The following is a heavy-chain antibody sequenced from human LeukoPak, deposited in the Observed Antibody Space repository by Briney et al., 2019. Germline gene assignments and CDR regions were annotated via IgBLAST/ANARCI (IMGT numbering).Heavy chain of an antibody. Sequence: SETLSLTCTVSGGSISSSSYYWGWIRQPPGKGLEWFGTIYYSGSTYYNPSLKSRVIISVDTSKNQFSLKLSSVPAADTAVYYCARQPHYYYYYMDVWGKGTTVTVSS. J-gene: IGHJ6*03. V-gene: IGHV4-39*01. CDR1: GGSISSSSYY. CDR3: ARQPHYYYYYMDV. CDR2: IYYSGST.